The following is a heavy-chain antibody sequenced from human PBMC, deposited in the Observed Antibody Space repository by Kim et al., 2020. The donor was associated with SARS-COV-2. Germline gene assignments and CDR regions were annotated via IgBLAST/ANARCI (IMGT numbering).Heavy chain of an antibody. CDR3: AKGLWFGEFLDAFDI. J-gene: IGHJ3*02. D-gene: IGHD3-10*01. Sequence: GGSLRLSCAASGFTFDDYAMHWVRQAPGKGLEWVSGISWNSGSIGYADSVKGRFTISRDNAKNSLYLQMNSLRAEDTALYYCAKGLWFGEFLDAFDIWG. CDR1: GFTFDDYA. V-gene: IGHV3-9*01. CDR2: ISWNSGSI.